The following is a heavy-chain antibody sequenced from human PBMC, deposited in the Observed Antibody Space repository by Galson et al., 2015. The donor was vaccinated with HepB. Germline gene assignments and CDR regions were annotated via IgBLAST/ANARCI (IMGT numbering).Heavy chain of an antibody. CDR3: LSSSWRLTVDY. V-gene: IGHV3-73*01. D-gene: IGHD6-13*01. CDR2: IRSKANSYAT. CDR1: GFTFSGSA. J-gene: IGHJ4*02. Sequence: SLRLSCAASGFTFSGSAMHWVRQASGKGLEWVGRIRSKANSYATAYAASVKGRFTISRDDSKNTAYLQMNSLKTEDTAVYYCLSSSWRLTVDYWGQGTLVTVSS.